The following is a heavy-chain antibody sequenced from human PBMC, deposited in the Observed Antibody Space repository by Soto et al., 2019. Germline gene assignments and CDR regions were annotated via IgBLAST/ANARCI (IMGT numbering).Heavy chain of an antibody. J-gene: IGHJ6*02. V-gene: IGHV1-3*01. CDR2: INAGNGNT. Sequence: QVQLVQSGAEVKKPGTSVKVSCKASGYTFTSYAMHWVRQAPGQRLEWMGWINAGNGNTKYSQKFQGRVIITRDTSASTAYMELSSLRSEDTAVYYCAREQYSSSWYGYYYGMDVWGQGTTVTVSS. D-gene: IGHD6-13*01. CDR3: AREQYSSSWYGYYYGMDV. CDR1: GYTFTSYA.